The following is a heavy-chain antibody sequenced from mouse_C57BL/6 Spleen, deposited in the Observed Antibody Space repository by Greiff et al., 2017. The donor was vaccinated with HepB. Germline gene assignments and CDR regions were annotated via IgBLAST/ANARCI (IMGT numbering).Heavy chain of an antibody. CDR2: IWSDGST. J-gene: IGHJ1*03. CDR1: GFSLTSYG. D-gene: IGHD1-1*01. Sequence: QVTLKESGPGLVAPSQSLSITCTVSGFSLTSYGVHWVRQPPGKGLEWLVVIWSDGSTTYNSALKSRLSISKDNSKSQVFLKMNSLQTDDTAMYYCARGGYYGSSLYWYFDVWGTGTTVTVSS. CDR3: ARGGYYGSSLYWYFDV. V-gene: IGHV2-6*03.